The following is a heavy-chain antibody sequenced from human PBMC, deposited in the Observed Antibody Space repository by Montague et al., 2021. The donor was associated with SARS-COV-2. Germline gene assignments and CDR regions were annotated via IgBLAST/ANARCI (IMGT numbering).Heavy chain of an antibody. J-gene: IGHJ5*02. Sequence: SETLSLTCTVSGGSISSSSYYWGWIRQPPGKGLEWIGSIYYSGSTYYNPSLKSRVTISVDTSKNQFSLKLSSVTAADTAVYYCARQGRISMVRLNGFGPWGQGTLVTVSS. D-gene: IGHD3-10*01. V-gene: IGHV4-39*01. CDR3: ARQGRISMVRLNGFGP. CDR1: GGSISSSSYY. CDR2: IYYSGST.